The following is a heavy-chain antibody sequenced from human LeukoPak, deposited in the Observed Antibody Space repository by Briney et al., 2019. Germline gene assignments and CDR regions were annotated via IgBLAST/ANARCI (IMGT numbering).Heavy chain of an antibody. CDR1: GLIFRNYA. CDR3: AKGGHYSFFDY. D-gene: IGHD4-11*01. V-gene: IGHV3-23*01. Sequence: GGSLRLSCTASGLIFRNYAMTWVRQAPRKGLEWVSTISGDGTETFYADSVKGRFTISRDNSKNTHYPQMSSLRAEDTGIYYCAKGGHYSFFDYWGQGTLVTVSS. J-gene: IGHJ4*02. CDR2: ISGDGTET.